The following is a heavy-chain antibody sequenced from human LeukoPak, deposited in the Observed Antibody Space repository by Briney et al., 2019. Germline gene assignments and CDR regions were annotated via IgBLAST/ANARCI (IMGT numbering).Heavy chain of an antibody. V-gene: IGHV3-7*01. D-gene: IGHD1-26*01. J-gene: IGHJ4*02. CDR1: GFTFSSYW. CDR3: AVEPASIVGVTPDY. CDR2: IKQDGSEK. Sequence: GGSLRLSCAASGFTFSSYWMSWVRQAPGKGMEWVANIKQDGSEKYYVDSVKGRFAISRVNAKNSLYLQMNSLRAEDTAVYYCAVEPASIVGVTPDYWGQGTLVTVSS.